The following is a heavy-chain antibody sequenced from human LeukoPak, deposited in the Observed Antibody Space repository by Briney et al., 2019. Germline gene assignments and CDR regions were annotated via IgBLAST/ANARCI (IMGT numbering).Heavy chain of an antibody. V-gene: IGHV3-23*01. Sequence: GGSLRLSCAASGFTFSTYGMSWVRQAPGKGLEWVSTISTTGDTTYYTDSVKGRFTISRDNSKNTVYLQMSSLRAEDTAVFYCAKRAGGYYFDSWGQGTLVTVSS. J-gene: IGHJ4*02. CDR1: GFTFSTYG. CDR3: AKRAGGYYFDS. CDR2: ISTTGDTT. D-gene: IGHD5-12*01.